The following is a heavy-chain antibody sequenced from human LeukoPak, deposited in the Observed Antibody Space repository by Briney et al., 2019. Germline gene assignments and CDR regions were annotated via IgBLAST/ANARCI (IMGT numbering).Heavy chain of an antibody. D-gene: IGHD3-22*01. CDR3: ARGYYYDSSGYDSAYSDY. J-gene: IGHJ4*02. V-gene: IGHV4-39*01. CDR1: GGSISSSSYY. CDR2: IYYSGST. Sequence: SETLSLTCTVSGGSISSSSYYWGWIRQPPGKGLEWIGSIYYSGSTYYNPSPKSRVTISVDTSKNQFSLKLSSVTAADTAVYYCARGYYYDSSGYDSAYSDYWGQGTLVTVSS.